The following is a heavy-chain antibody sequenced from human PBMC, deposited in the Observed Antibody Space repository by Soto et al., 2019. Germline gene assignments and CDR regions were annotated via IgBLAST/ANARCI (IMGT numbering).Heavy chain of an antibody. J-gene: IGHJ6*02. CDR3: AADLGYGNYYYYDGMDV. CDR1: GFTFTSSA. V-gene: IGHV1-58*02. Sequence: QMQLVQSGPEVKKPGTSVKVSCKASGFTFTSSAMQWVRQARGQRLEWIGWIVVGSGNTNYAQKYQERVTMTRDMSTSTADMERSSLSSEDTAVYYCAADLGYGNYYYYDGMDVWGQGTTVTVSS. CDR2: IVVGSGNT. D-gene: IGHD5-18*01.